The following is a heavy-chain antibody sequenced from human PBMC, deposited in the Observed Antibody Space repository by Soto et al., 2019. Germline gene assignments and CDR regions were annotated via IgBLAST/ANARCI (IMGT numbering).Heavy chain of an antibody. D-gene: IGHD2-21*01. CDR2: ISGSGGST. Sequence: GGSLRLSCAASGFTFSSYAMSWVRQAPGKGLEWVSAISGSGGSTYYADYVKGRFTISRDNTKSSLFLQMNSLGVEDTAVYYCARGGGGGLFEHWGQGVLVTVSS. CDR1: GFTFSSYA. CDR3: ARGGGGGLFEH. V-gene: IGHV3-23*01. J-gene: IGHJ4*02.